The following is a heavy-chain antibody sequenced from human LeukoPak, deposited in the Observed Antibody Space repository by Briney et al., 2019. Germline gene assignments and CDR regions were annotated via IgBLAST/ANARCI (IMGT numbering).Heavy chain of an antibody. V-gene: IGHV4-4*07. Sequence: PSETLSLTCTVSGGSISSYYWSWIRQPAGKGLEWIGRIYTSGSTNYNPSLKSRVTMSVDTSKNQFSLKLSSVTAADTAVYYCARGRKGSGWYLGDAFDIWGQGTMVTVSS. J-gene: IGHJ3*02. D-gene: IGHD6-19*01. CDR2: IYTSGST. CDR3: ARGRKGSGWYLGDAFDI. CDR1: GGSISSYY.